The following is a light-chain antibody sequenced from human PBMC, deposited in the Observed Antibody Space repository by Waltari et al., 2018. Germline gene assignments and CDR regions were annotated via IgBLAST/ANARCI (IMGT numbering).Light chain of an antibody. CDR2: DVS. CDR1: SSDVGSYLY. Sequence: QSALTQPRSVSGSPGQSVTISSTGTSSDVGSYLYFSWYQHHPGKAPKLLIYDVSYRPSGVPDRFSGSKSGNTASLSISGLQAEDEAEYYCCSYADNNTYLFGTGTQVTV. J-gene: IGLJ1*01. CDR3: CSYADNNTYL. V-gene: IGLV2-11*01.